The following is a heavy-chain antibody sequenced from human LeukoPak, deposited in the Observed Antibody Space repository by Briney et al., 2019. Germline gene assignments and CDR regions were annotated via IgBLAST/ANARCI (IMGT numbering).Heavy chain of an antibody. V-gene: IGHV1-3*01. J-gene: IGHJ4*02. CDR1: GYTFTSYA. CDR3: ARVHGYLPEDY. CDR2: INAGNGNT. Sequence: ASVKVSCKASGYTFTSYAMHWVRQAPGQRLEWMGWINAGNGNTKYSQKFQGRVTITRDTSASTAYMELRSLRSDDTAVYYCARVHGYLPEDYWGQGTLVTVSS. D-gene: IGHD1-1*01.